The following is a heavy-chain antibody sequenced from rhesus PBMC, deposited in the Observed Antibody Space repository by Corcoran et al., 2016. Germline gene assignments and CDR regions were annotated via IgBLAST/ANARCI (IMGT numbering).Heavy chain of an antibody. Sequence: QAQLQESGPGLGKPSETLSPPCGVPGYSTSYGYGWRGMRMPPGQGLDWVGCAGGSCDSPSSNPSLKSRVNISKDTSKNQYSLNLTSVTAADTAVYYCARVTGYTRGWDGAYGLDSWGQGVVVIVSS. J-gene: IGHJ6*01. D-gene: IGHD6-31*01. CDR2: AGGSCDSP. V-gene: IGHV4-127*01. CDR3: ARVTGYTRGWDGAYGLDS. CDR1: GYSTSYGYG.